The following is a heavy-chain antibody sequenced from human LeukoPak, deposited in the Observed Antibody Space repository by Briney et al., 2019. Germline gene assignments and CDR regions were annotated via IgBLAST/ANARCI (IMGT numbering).Heavy chain of an antibody. CDR2: ISGYNGNT. CDR1: GYTFTSYD. D-gene: IGHD6-13*01. V-gene: IGHV1-18*01. Sequence: ASVKVSCKASGYTFTSYDINWVRQAPGQGLEWMGWISGYNGNTKYAQKAQGRVTMTTDTSTSTAYMELRSLRSDDTAVYYCAREASGAPGTREFDYWGQGTLVTVSS. CDR3: AREASGAPGTREFDY. J-gene: IGHJ4*02.